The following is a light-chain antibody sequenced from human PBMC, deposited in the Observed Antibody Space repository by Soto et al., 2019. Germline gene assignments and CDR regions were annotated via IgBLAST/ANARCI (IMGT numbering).Light chain of an antibody. CDR3: QQYTGPPTT. V-gene: IGKV3-20*01. J-gene: IGKJ5*01. Sequence: FTQSPNTLSLSPWERSTLSCSASQTGSSNYLAWCQQRPGQAPRLLIYGASTRAAGIPDRFSGSGSGTDFTLTITRLEPEDSAVYFCQQYTGPPTTFGQGTRVEIK. CDR1: QTGSSNY. CDR2: GAS.